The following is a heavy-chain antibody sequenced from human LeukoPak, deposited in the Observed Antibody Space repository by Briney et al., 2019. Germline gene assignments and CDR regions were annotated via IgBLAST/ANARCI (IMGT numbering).Heavy chain of an antibody. CDR1: GFTFSSYW. CDR3: ARDRRGSYYGAFDI. CDR2: INSDGSST. D-gene: IGHD1-26*01. V-gene: IGHV3-74*01. J-gene: IGHJ3*02. Sequence: GGSLRLSCAASGFTFSSYWMHWVRQAPGKGLGWVSRINSDGSSTSYADSVKGRFTISRDNAKNTLYLQMNSLRAEDTAVYYCARDRRGSYYGAFDIWGQGTMVTVSS.